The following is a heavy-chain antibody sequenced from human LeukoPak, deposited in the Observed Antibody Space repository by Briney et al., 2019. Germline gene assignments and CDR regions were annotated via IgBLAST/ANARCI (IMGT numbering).Heavy chain of an antibody. CDR1: GYTFTSYG. D-gene: IGHD5-24*01. Sequence: GASVRVSCKASGYTFTSYGISWVRQAPGQGLEWMGWINTNTGNPTYAQGFTGRFVFSLDTSVSTAYLQISSLKAEDTAVYYCARENFRNRLRWLQSPGLGYWGQGTLVTVSS. J-gene: IGHJ4*02. CDR2: INTNTGNP. V-gene: IGHV7-4-1*02. CDR3: ARENFRNRLRWLQSPGLGY.